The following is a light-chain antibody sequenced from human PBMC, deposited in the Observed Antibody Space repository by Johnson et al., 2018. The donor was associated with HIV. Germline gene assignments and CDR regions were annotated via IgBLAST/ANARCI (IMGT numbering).Light chain of an antibody. Sequence: QSVLTQPPSVSAAPGQKVTISCSGSSSNIGNNYVSWYRQLPGTAPKLLIYENNRRPSGTPDRFSGSKSGTSATLGITGLQTGDEADYYCGTWDSSLNSYVFGTGTKVTVL. CDR2: ENN. J-gene: IGLJ1*01. V-gene: IGLV1-51*02. CDR3: GTWDSSLNSYV. CDR1: SSNIGNNY.